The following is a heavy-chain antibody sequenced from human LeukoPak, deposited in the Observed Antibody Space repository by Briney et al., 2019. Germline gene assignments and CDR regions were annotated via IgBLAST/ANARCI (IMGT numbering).Heavy chain of an antibody. J-gene: IGHJ3*02. V-gene: IGHV1-2*02. CDR1: GYTFTGYY. CDR3: ASSSTVGDAFDI. CDR2: INPNSGGT. D-gene: IGHD6-6*01. Sequence: GASVKVSCKASGYTFTGYYIHWVRQAPGQGHEWMGWINPNSGGTNYAQKFQGRVTMTRDTSISTAYMELSRLRSDDTAVYYCASSSTVGDAFDIWGQGTMVTVSS.